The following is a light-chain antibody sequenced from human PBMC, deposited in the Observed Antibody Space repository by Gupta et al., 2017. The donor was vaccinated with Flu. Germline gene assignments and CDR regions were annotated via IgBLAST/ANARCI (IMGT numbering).Light chain of an antibody. CDR2: GAS. CDR1: QSIDNY. CDR3: QQSYNTLWT. J-gene: IGKJ1*01. V-gene: IGKV1-39*01. Sequence: DIEMTQSPSSLSASVGDRVTITCRASQSIDNYLNWYQQRPGKVPKLLIYGASNLQSGVPSRFSGSRSVTDFTLTISSLQPEDFAIYYCQQSYNTLWTFGQGTKVELK.